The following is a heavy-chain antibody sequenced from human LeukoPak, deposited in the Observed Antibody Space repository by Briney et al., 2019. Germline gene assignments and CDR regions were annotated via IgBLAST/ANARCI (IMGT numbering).Heavy chain of an antibody. V-gene: IGHV3-23*01. CDR3: AKSGYYDSSGYGYFDY. D-gene: IGHD3-22*01. CDR1: GFTFSSYA. Sequence: GGSLRLSCAASGFTFSSYAMSWVRQAPGKGLEWVSAISGSGGSTYYADSVKGRFTISRDNSKNTLYLQMNSLRAEDTAVYYCAKSGYYDSSGYGYFDYWGQGTLVTVSS. J-gene: IGHJ4*02. CDR2: ISGSGGST.